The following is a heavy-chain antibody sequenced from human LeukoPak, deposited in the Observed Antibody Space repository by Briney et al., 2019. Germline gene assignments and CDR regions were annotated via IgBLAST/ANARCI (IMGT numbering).Heavy chain of an antibody. CDR2: ISSSSSYI. V-gene: IGHV3-21*01. CDR3: ARDGIVGATGIGY. D-gene: IGHD1-26*01. CDR1: GFTVISYS. Sequence: GGSLRRSCAASGFTVISYSMNWVGQAPGKGLEWVSSISSSSSYIYYADSVKGRFTISRDNAKDSLYLQMNSLRAEATAVYYCARDGIVGATGIGYWGQGTLVTVSS. J-gene: IGHJ4*02.